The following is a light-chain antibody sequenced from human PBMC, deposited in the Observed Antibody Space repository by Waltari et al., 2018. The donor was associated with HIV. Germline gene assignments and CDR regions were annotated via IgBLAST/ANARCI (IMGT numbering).Light chain of an antibody. V-gene: IGLV3-1*01. Sequence: SYELTQPAYVSVSPGQTASITCSGAKLGEKYACWYQQKPGQSPVVVIYQDKKRPSGIPERFSGSNSENTATLTISGTQAMDEADYYCQAWDTSSVLFGGGTKLTVL. CDR1: KLGEKY. CDR3: QAWDTSSVL. CDR2: QDK. J-gene: IGLJ2*01.